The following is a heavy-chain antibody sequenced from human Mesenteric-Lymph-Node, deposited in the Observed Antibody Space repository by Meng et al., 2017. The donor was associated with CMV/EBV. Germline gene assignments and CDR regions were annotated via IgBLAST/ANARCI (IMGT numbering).Heavy chain of an antibody. V-gene: IGHV3-23*01. D-gene: IGHD2-8*02. Sequence: GESLKISCAASGFTFSTYVMNWVRQAPGKGLEWVSTISGSGSSTYYADSVKGRFTISRDNSKNTLYLQMNSLRAEDTAVYYCARAIPSVLGYWGQGTLVTVSS. CDR1: GFTFSTYV. J-gene: IGHJ4*02. CDR2: ISGSGSST. CDR3: ARAIPSVLGY.